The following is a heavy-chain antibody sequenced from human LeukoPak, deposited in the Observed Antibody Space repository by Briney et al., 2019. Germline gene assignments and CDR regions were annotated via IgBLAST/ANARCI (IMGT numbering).Heavy chain of an antibody. V-gene: IGHV4-39*01. Sequence: SETLSLTCTVSGGSISSSSYYWGWIRQPPGKGLEGIGSIYYSGSTYYNPSLKSRVTISVDTSKNQFSLKLSSVTAADTAVYYCARVTYYDFWSGYSSNFDYWGQGTLVTVSS. J-gene: IGHJ4*02. D-gene: IGHD3-3*01. CDR3: ARVTYYDFWSGYSSNFDY. CDR1: GGSISSSSYY. CDR2: IYYSGST.